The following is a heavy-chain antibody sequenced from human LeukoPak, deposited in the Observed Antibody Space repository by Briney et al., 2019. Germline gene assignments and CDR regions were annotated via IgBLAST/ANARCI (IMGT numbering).Heavy chain of an antibody. D-gene: IGHD3-3*01. CDR1: GGSISSGDYY. CDR3: ASTTIFGVALGYFDY. CDR2: IYYSGST. Sequence: PSETLSPTCTVSGGSISSGDYYWSWIRQPPGKGLEWIGYIYYSGSTYYNPSLKSRVTISVDTSKNQFSLKLSSVTAADTAVYYCASTTIFGVALGYFDYWGQGTLVTVSS. J-gene: IGHJ4*02. V-gene: IGHV4-30-4*08.